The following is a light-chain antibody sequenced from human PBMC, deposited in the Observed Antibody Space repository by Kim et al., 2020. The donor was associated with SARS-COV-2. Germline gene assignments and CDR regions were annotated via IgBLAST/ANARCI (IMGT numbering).Light chain of an antibody. CDR3: QAWDSSTADVV. CDR1: KLGDKY. J-gene: IGLJ2*01. Sequence: PGQTASITCSGDKLGDKYACWYQQKPGQSPVLVIYQDSKRPSGIPERFSGSNSENTATLTISGTQAMDEADYYCQAWDSSTADVVFGGGTQLTVL. V-gene: IGLV3-1*01. CDR2: QDS.